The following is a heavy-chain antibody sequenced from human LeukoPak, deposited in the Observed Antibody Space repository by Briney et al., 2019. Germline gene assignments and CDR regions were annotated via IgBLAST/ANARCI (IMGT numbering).Heavy chain of an antibody. D-gene: IGHD3-22*01. V-gene: IGHV4-34*01. CDR1: GGSFSGYY. J-gene: IGHJ4*02. Sequence: SETLSLTCAVYGGSFSGYYWSRIRQPPGKGLEWIGEINHSGSTNYNPSLKSRVTISVDTSKNQFSLKLSSVTAADTAMYYCASDSFYDSGGYFYYWGQGTLVTVSS. CDR3: ASDSFYDSGGYFYY. CDR2: INHSGST.